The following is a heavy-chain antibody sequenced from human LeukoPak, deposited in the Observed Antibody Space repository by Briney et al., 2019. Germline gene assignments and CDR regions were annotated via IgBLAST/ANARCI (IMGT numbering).Heavy chain of an antibody. J-gene: IGHJ4*02. CDR3: ARDSFDSSRYYVNPDF. CDR1: GFTFSTYA. D-gene: IGHD3-22*01. Sequence: PGGSLRLSCAASGFTFSTYAMNWVRQAPGKGLEWVSYISKTSSPIFYADAVKGRFSISRDNAKNSLYLQMNSLRAEDTAVYYCARDSFDSSRYYVNPDFWGQGTLVTVSS. V-gene: IGHV3-48*01. CDR2: ISKTSSPI.